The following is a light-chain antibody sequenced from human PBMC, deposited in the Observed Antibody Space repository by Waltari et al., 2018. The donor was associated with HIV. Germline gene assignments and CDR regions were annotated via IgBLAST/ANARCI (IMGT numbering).Light chain of an antibody. J-gene: IGKJ2*01. CDR1: QDIRNY. CDR3: LQYNNPPPYT. V-gene: IGKV1-33*01. Sequence: DIQMTQSPSSLSASVGDRVTISCQASQDIRNYLNWYQQKPGKAPKLLIYDASNLETGVPSRFSGSGSGTDFTFTISSLQPEDIATYYCLQYNNPPPYTFGQGTKLEIK. CDR2: DAS.